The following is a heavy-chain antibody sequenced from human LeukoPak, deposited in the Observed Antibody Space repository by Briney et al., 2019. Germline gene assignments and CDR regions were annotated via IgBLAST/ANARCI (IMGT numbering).Heavy chain of an antibody. V-gene: IGHV1-69*13. CDR3: AIGDIVVVPAYMDV. CDR2: INPIFGTA. J-gene: IGHJ6*03. CDR1: GGTFTSYV. D-gene: IGHD2-2*01. Sequence: ASVKVSCKASGGTFTSYVMSWVRQAPGQGLEWMGGINPIFGTANYAQKFQGRGTITAGESTSTAYMELRSLRSEDTAVYYCAIGDIVVVPAYMDVWGKGTTVTISS.